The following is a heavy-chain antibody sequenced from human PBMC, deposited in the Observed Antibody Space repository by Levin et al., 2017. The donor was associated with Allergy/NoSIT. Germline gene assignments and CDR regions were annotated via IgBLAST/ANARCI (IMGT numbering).Heavy chain of an antibody. D-gene: IGHD2-21*02. CDR2: ISYDGSNK. V-gene: IGHV3-30*18. Sequence: AGGSLRLSCAASGFTFSSYGMHWVRQAPGKGLEWVAVISYDGSNKYYADSVKGRFTISRDNSKNTLYLQMNSLRAEDTAVYYCAKDSLMVVTASIDYWGQGTLVTVSS. J-gene: IGHJ4*02. CDR3: AKDSLMVVTASIDY. CDR1: GFTFSSYG.